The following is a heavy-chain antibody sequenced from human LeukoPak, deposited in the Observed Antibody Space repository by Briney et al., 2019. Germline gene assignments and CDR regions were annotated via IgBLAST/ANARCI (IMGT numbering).Heavy chain of an antibody. Sequence: ASVKVSCKASGDTFTTYDFNWVRQATGQGLEWMGWMNPNSGNSGYAQKFQGRVTMTRNTSISTAYMELSSLRSEDTAVYYCARGRDVVVPAATYYYYYYMDVWGKGTAVTISS. D-gene: IGHD2-2*01. CDR1: GDTFTTYD. CDR2: MNPNSGNS. J-gene: IGHJ6*03. CDR3: ARGRDVVVPAATYYYYYYMDV. V-gene: IGHV1-8*01.